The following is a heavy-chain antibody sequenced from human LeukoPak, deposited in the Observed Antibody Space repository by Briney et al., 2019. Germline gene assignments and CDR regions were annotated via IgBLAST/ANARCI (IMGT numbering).Heavy chain of an antibody. Sequence: GGSLRLSCAASGFTFSNAWMSWVRQAPGKGLEWVGRIKSKTDGGTTDYAAPVKGRFTISRDDSKNTLYLQMNSLKTEDTAVYYCARRGTEGDSGYDFFPSHFDYWGQGTLVTVSS. CDR3: ARRGTEGDSGYDFFPSHFDY. J-gene: IGHJ4*02. CDR1: GFTFSNAW. D-gene: IGHD5-12*01. CDR2: IKSKTDGGTT. V-gene: IGHV3-15*01.